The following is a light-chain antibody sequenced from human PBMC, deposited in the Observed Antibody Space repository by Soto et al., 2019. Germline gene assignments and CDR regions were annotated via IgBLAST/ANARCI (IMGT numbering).Light chain of an antibody. Sequence: QSALTQPAYVSGSPGQSITISCTGTSSDVGSYNLVSWYQQHPGKAPKLMIYEVSKRPSGVSNRFSGSKSGNTASLTISGLQAEDEADYYCCSYAGSSPWVFGGGTKLTVL. J-gene: IGLJ3*02. CDR2: EVS. CDR1: SSDVGSYNL. V-gene: IGLV2-23*02. CDR3: CSYAGSSPWV.